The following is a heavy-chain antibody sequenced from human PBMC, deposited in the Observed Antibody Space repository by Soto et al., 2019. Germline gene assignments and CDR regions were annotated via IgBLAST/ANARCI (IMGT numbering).Heavy chain of an antibody. CDR2: ISAYNGNT. CDR1: GYTFSNYG. J-gene: IGHJ4*02. CDR3: ARDLVPGYTGFSDY. V-gene: IGHV1-18*01. D-gene: IGHD5-12*01. Sequence: VASVKVSCKTSGYTFSNYGINCVRQAPGQGLEWMGWISAYNGNTNFAQKLQGRVSLTTDTSSTTAYMELRSLTSDDTAVYYCARDLVPGYTGFSDYWGQGTLVTVSS.